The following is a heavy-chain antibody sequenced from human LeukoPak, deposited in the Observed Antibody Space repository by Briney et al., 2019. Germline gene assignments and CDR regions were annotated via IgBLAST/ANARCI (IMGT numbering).Heavy chain of an antibody. CDR3: AREDDYNAWNEYSSRDY. J-gene: IGHJ4*02. V-gene: IGHV4-38-2*01. Sequence: GSLRLSCVVSGFTFRDYSMIWVRQPPGKGLEWIASIYYSGATSYKTSLKSRLTISLDASHNQFSLKLRSVTAADTAVYYCAREDDYNAWNEYSSRDYWGQGLLVTVSS. CDR1: GFTFRDYS. D-gene: IGHD4-11*01. CDR2: IYYSGAT.